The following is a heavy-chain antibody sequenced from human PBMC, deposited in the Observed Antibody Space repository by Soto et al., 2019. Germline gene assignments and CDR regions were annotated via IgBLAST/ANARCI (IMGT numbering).Heavy chain of an antibody. V-gene: IGHV1-69*13. Sequence: SVKVSCKASGGTFSSYAISWVRQAPGQGLEWMGGIIPIFGTANYAQKFQGRVTITADESTSTAYMELSSLRSEDTAVYYCARDQGYCSGGSCSTNFDYWGQGTLVTVSS. J-gene: IGHJ4*02. CDR2: IIPIFGTA. D-gene: IGHD2-15*01. CDR3: ARDQGYCSGGSCSTNFDY. CDR1: GGTFSSYA.